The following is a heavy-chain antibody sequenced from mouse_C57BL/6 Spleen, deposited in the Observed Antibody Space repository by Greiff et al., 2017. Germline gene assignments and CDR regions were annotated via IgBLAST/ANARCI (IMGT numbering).Heavy chain of an antibody. CDR1: GFNIKDDY. V-gene: IGHV14-4*01. CDR3: TSIYYYGSSYWYFDV. D-gene: IGHD1-1*01. CDR2: IDPENGTT. Sequence: EVQLQQSGAELVKPGASVKLSCTASGFNIKDDYMHWVKQRPEQGLEWIGWIDPENGTTEYASKFQGKATITADTSSTPAYMPLSSLTSENTSVYYCTSIYYYGSSYWYFDVWGTGTTLTVSS. J-gene: IGHJ1*03.